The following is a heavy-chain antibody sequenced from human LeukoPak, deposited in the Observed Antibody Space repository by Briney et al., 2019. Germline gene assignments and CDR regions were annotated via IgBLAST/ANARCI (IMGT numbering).Heavy chain of an antibody. Sequence: GGSLRLSCAASGFIFSNYAMSWVRQAPGKGLEWVSVSGSGYSTYYADSVKGRFTVSRDNSKNTLYLQMNSLRAGDTAVYYCAKKITEAGHNWFDPWGQGTLVTVSS. CDR1: GFIFSNYA. J-gene: IGHJ5*02. V-gene: IGHV3-23*01. D-gene: IGHD6-13*01. CDR2: SGSGYST. CDR3: AKKITEAGHNWFDP.